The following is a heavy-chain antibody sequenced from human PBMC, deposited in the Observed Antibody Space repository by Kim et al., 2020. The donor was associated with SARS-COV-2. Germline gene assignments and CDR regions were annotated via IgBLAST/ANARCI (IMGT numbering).Heavy chain of an antibody. D-gene: IGHD3-16*01. J-gene: IGHJ3*02. CDR1: GFTFSSYG. V-gene: IGHV3-23*01. CDR3: AKDQGEVEYDGFDI. Sequence: GGSLRLSCAASGFTFSSYGMSWVRQAPGKGLSWVSGISGSGGTTYYADSVKGRFTISRDNSKNTLYLQVNSLRAEDTAVYYCAKDQGEVEYDGFDIWGQGTVLTVSS. CDR2: ISGSGGTT.